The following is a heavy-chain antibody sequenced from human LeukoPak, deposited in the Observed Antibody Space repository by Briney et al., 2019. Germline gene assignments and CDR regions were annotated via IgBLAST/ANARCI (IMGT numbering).Heavy chain of an antibody. CDR3: VGSGSPRGHLWFGERRGDY. Sequence: PSETLSLTCTVSGGSISSSSYYCGWIRQPPGKGLEWIGSIYYSGSTYYNPSLKSRVTISVDTSKNPFSLKLSSVTAADTAVYYCVGSGSPRGHLWFGERRGDYWGQGTLVTVSS. CDR2: IYYSGST. D-gene: IGHD3-10*01. V-gene: IGHV4-39*01. CDR1: GGSISSSSYY. J-gene: IGHJ4*02.